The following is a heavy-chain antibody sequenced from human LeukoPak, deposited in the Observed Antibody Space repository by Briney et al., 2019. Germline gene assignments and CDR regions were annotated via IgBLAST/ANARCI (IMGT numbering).Heavy chain of an antibody. CDR1: GYTFTSYA. CDR2: INTNAVNP. CDR3: ARVELDTAMDYCYYGMAV. Sequence: ASVKVSCKASGYTFTSYAMNWVRQAPRQPLERMGWINTNAVNPTYAQRFTGRFVFSLDTSVSTAYLQISSLKAEDTAVYYCARVELDTAMDYCYYGMAVWGQGTTVTVSS. J-gene: IGHJ6*02. D-gene: IGHD5-18*01. V-gene: IGHV7-4-1*02.